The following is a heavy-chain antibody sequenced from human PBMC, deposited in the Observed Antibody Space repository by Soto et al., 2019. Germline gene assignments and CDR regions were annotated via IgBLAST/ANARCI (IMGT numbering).Heavy chain of an antibody. Sequence: GSLRLSCAASGFTFSSYAMSWVRQAPGKGLEWVSAISGSGGSTYYADSVKGRFTISRDNSKNTLYLQMNSLRAEDTAVYYCAKEVLSTVVTAGRFDPWGQGTLVTVSS. CDR2: ISGSGGST. CDR3: AKEVLSTVVTAGRFDP. D-gene: IGHD2-15*01. V-gene: IGHV3-23*01. J-gene: IGHJ5*02. CDR1: GFTFSSYA.